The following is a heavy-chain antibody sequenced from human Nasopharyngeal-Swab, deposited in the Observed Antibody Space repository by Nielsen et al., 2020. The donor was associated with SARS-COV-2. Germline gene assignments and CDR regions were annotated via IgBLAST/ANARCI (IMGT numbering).Heavy chain of an antibody. CDR3: ARDRYYDILTGQIYYYYGMDV. CDR1: GGTFSSYA. CDR2: IIPIFGTA. J-gene: IGHJ6*02. V-gene: IGHV1-69*13. D-gene: IGHD3-9*01. Sequence: SVKVSCKASGGTFSSYAISWVRQAPGQGLEWMGGIIPIFGTANYAQKFQSRVTITADESTSTAYMELSSLRSEDTAVYYCARDRYYDILTGQIYYYYGMDVWGQGTTVTVSS.